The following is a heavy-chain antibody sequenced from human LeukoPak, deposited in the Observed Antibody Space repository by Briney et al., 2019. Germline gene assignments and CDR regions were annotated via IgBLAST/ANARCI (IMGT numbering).Heavy chain of an antibody. CDR3: ARDVRSSSRGFDY. CDR2: ISYDGSNK. CDR1: GFTFSSYA. J-gene: IGHJ4*02. Sequence: GGSLRLSCAASGFTFSSYAMHWVRQAPGKGLEWVAVISYDGSNKYYADSVKGRFTISRGNSKNTLYLQMNSLRAEDTAVYYCARDVRSSSRGFDYWGQGTLVTVSS. V-gene: IGHV3-30-3*01. D-gene: IGHD6-13*01.